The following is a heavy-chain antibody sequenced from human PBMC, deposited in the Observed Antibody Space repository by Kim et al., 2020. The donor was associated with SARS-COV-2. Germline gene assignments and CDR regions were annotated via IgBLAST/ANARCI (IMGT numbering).Heavy chain of an antibody. J-gene: IGHJ3*02. Sequence: GGSLRLSCAASGFTFSNAWMSWVRQAPGKGLEWVGRIKSKTDGGTTDYAAPVKGRFTISRDDSKNTLYLQMNSLKTEDTAVYYCTTDSAGSWTFFDIWGQGTMVTVSS. CDR1: GFTFSNAW. V-gene: IGHV3-15*01. D-gene: IGHD3-10*01. CDR3: TTDSAGSWTFFDI. CDR2: IKSKTDGGTT.